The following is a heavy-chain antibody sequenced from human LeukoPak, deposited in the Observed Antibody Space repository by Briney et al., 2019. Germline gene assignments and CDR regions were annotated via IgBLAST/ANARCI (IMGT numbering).Heavy chain of an antibody. D-gene: IGHD6-13*01. CDR1: GFTFSSYS. J-gene: IGHJ5*02. CDR2: ISSSSSTI. CDR3: AKDLAAAPIGWFDP. Sequence: GGSLRLSCAASGFTFSSYSMNWVRQAPGKGLEWVSYISSSSSTIYYADSVKGRFTISRDNAKNSLYLQMNSLRDEDTAVYYCAKDLAAAPIGWFDPWGQGTLVTVSS. V-gene: IGHV3-48*02.